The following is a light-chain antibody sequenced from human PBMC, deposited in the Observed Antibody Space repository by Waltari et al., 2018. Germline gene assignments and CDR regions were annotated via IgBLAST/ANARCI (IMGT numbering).Light chain of an antibody. CDR1: RSVLYSSNNKKY. Sequence: DIVMTHSPDSLAVSLGERATINCRSSRSVLYSSNNKKYITWYQQKPGQPPKLLIYWASTRESGVPDRFSGSGSGTDFTLTISSLQAEDVAVYYCQQYYSTPWTFGQGTKVEIK. V-gene: IGKV4-1*01. J-gene: IGKJ1*01. CDR3: QQYYSTPWT. CDR2: WAS.